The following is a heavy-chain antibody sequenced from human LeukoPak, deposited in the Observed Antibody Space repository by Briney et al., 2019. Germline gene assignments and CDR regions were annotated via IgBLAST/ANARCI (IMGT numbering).Heavy chain of an antibody. V-gene: IGHV3-11*04. Sequence: GGSLRLSCAASGFIFSDYYMSWIRQAPGKGLEWVSYISSSGSFIYYADSVKGRFTISRDNAKNSLNLQMNSLRAEDTAVYYCAVATTWVAFDIWGQGTMVTVSS. J-gene: IGHJ3*02. CDR1: GFIFSDYY. D-gene: IGHD5-12*01. CDR3: AVATTWVAFDI. CDR2: ISSSGSFI.